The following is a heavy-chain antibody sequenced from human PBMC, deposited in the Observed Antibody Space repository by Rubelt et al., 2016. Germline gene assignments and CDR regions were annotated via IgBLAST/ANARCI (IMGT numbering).Heavy chain of an antibody. CDR1: GYTFTSYG. CDR2: ISAYNGNT. V-gene: IGHV1-18*01. D-gene: IGHD6-6*01. CDR3: ARDRIRIAARQGWYFDL. Sequence: QVQLVQSGAEVKKPGASVKVSCKASGYTFTSYGISWVRQAPGQGLAWMGWISAYNGNTNYAQKLQGRVTMTTDTSTSTAYMELRSLRSDDTAVYYWARDRIRIAARQGWYFDLWGRGTLVTVSS. J-gene: IGHJ2*01.